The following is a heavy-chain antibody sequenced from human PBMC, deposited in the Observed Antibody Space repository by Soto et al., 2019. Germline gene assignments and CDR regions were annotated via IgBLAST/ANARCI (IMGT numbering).Heavy chain of an antibody. V-gene: IGHV4-59*01. Sequence: SETLSLTCTVSGGSISYYYWSWIRQPPGKGLEWIAYIYYDGYTPYNPSLKSRVTISVDMSRNQFSLQMRSVTAADTAMYYCVRGPLDSTGYSYRGFDYWGQGALVTVSS. D-gene: IGHD3-22*01. CDR1: GGSISYYY. CDR2: IYYDGYT. J-gene: IGHJ4*02. CDR3: VRGPLDSTGYSYRGFDY.